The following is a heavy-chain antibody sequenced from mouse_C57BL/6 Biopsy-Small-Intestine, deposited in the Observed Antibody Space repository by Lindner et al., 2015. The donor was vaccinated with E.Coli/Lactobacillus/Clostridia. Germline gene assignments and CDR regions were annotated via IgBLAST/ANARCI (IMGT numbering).Heavy chain of an antibody. CDR1: GYNFNSYG. J-gene: IGHJ4*01. D-gene: IGHD1-1*01. Sequence: SVKVSCKASGYNFNSYGISWVRQAPGQGLEWMGWTNVYKSDTTYAQNFQGRVTMTTDTSASTAYMELRSLRSDDTAMYYCALTDYFDSSGYYLNGVFWGQGTLITVSS. CDR3: ALTDYFDSSGYYLNGVF. V-gene: IGHV1-74*01. CDR2: TNVYKSDT.